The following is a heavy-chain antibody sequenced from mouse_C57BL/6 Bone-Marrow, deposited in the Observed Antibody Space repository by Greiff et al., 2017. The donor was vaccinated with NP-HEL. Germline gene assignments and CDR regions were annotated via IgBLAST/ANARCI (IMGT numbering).Heavy chain of an antibody. CDR3: TTGGSSPYAMDY. V-gene: IGHV14-4*01. J-gene: IGHJ4*01. CDR1: GFNIKDDY. Sequence: VQLQQSGAELVRPGASVKLSCTVSGFNIKDDYMPWVKQRPEQGLEWIGWIDPENGDTEYASKFQGKATITADTSSNTAYLQLSSLTSEDTAVYYGTTGGSSPYAMDYWGQGTSVTVSS. CDR2: IDPENGDT. D-gene: IGHD1-1*01.